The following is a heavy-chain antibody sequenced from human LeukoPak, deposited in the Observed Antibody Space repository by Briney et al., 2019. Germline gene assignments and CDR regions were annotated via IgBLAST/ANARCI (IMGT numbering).Heavy chain of an antibody. D-gene: IGHD1-26*01. Sequence: SETLSLTCTVSGGSISSYYWSWIRQPPGKGLEWIGYIYYSGSTNYNPSLKSRVTISVDTSKNQFSLKLSSVTAADTAVYYCARGVGANDDAFDIGGQGTMVTVSS. J-gene: IGHJ3*02. CDR2: IYYSGST. CDR1: GGSISSYY. V-gene: IGHV4-59*01. CDR3: ARGVGANDDAFDI.